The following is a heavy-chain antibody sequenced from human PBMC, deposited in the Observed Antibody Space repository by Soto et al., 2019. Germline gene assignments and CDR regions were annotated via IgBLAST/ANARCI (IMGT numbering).Heavy chain of an antibody. D-gene: IGHD3-9*01. Sequence: SETLSLTCTVSGGSISSGDYYWSWIRQPPGKGLEWIGYIYYSGSTYYNPSLKSRVTISVDTSKNQFSLKLSSVTAADTAVYYCARGTGLRYFDWTSHYYFDYWGHGTLVTVSS. V-gene: IGHV4-30-4*01. J-gene: IGHJ4*01. CDR1: GGSISSGDYY. CDR2: IYYSGST. CDR3: ARGTGLRYFDWTSHYYFDY.